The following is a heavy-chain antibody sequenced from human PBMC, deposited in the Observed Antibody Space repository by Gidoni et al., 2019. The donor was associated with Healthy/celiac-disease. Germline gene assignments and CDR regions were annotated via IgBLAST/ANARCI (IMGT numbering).Heavy chain of an antibody. Sequence: QVQLQQWGAGLLKPSETLSLTCAVYGGSFSGYYWSWIRPPPGKGLEWIWEINHSGSTNYNPSLKSRVTISVDTSKNQFSLKLSSVTAADTAVYYCARVCRVAAVHRVGFDPWGQGTLVTVSS. CDR3: ARVCRVAAVHRVGFDP. V-gene: IGHV4-34*01. CDR1: GGSFSGYY. D-gene: IGHD6-13*01. CDR2: INHSGST. J-gene: IGHJ5*02.